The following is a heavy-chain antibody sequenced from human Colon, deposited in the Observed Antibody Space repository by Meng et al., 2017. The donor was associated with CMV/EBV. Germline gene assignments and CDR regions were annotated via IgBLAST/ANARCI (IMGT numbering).Heavy chain of an antibody. J-gene: IGHJ4*02. CDR1: GYPFTIHY. CDR2: MNPNSGDT. D-gene: IGHD5/OR15-5a*01. V-gene: IGHV1-2*02. CDR3: ATLSIYDSTISDF. Sequence: ASVKVSCKTSGYPFTIHYIHWVRQAPGRGLERMGWMNPNSGDTNYAQKFQDRVEMTRDTTVNTAYLDLTSLRSADTAVYYCATLSIYDSTISDFWGQGTLVTVSS.